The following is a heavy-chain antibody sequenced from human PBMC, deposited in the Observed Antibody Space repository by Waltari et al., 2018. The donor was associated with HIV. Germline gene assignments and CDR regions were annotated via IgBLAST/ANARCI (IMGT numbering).Heavy chain of an antibody. V-gene: IGHV3-20*04. Sequence: EAQFVASGGGVVRPGGSLRLSCVASGFSFSEYNLNWVRQAPGKGLEWVAATNWNGDRLTYADSVKGRFFISRDNTQGSFHLQMNTLRDEDTAQYFCTRDGPYFY. CDR3: TRDGPYFY. J-gene: IGHJ4*01. CDR2: TNWNGDRL. CDR1: GFSFSEYN.